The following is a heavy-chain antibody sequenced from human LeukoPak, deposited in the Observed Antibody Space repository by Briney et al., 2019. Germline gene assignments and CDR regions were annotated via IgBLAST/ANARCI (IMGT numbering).Heavy chain of an antibody. CDR3: AKDIAAADFFDY. CDR1: GFTLSSYS. CDR2: ISGSGGST. J-gene: IGHJ4*02. V-gene: IGHV3-23*01. Sequence: GGSLRLSCAASGFTLSSYSMNWVRQAPGKGLEWVSAISGSGGSTYYADSVKGRFTISRDNSKNTLYLQMNSLRAEDTAVYYCAKDIAAADFFDYWGQGTLVTVSS. D-gene: IGHD6-13*01.